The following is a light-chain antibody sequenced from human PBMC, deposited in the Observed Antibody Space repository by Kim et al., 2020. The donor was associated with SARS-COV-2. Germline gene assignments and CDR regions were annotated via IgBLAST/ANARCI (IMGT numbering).Light chain of an antibody. CDR3: GTWDSSLSAGV. V-gene: IGLV1-51*01. Sequence: GQKVPISCSGSSSNIGNKSVSWYQRVPGTAPKLLIYDNNKRPSEIPDRFSGSKFGTSATLGITGLLTGDEADYYCGTWDSSLSAGVFGGGTQLTVL. CDR2: DNN. CDR1: SSNIGNKS. J-gene: IGLJ2*01.